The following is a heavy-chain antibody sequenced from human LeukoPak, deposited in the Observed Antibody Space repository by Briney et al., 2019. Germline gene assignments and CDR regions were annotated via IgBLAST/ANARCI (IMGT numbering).Heavy chain of an antibody. CDR3: ARGVGNYYYYYGMDV. CDR1: GVCISSYY. D-gene: IGHD1-26*01. J-gene: IGHJ6*02. Sequence: SETLSLTCTVSGVCISSYYWSWIRQPPGKGLEWIGYIYYSGSTNYNPSLKSRVTISVDTSKNQFSLKLSSVAAADTAVYYCARGVGNYYYYYGMDVWGQGTMVTVSS. CDR2: IYYSGST. V-gene: IGHV4-59*01.